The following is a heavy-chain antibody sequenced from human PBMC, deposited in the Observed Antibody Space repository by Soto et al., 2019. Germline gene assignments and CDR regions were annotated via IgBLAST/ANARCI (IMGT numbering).Heavy chain of an antibody. J-gene: IGHJ4*02. D-gene: IGHD5-18*01. CDR3: ARHHPLDTASADY. CDR1: GFTFSDYY. CDR2: ISSSGSTI. Sequence: AGSLRLSCAASGFTFSDYYMSWIRQAPGKGLEWVSYISSSGSTIYYADSVKGRFTISRDNAKNSLYLQMNSLRAEDTAVYYCARHHPLDTASADYWGQGTLVTVSS. V-gene: IGHV3-11*01.